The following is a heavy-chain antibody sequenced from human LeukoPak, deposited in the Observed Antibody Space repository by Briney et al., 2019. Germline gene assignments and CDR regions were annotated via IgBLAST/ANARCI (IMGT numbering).Heavy chain of an antibody. D-gene: IGHD6-19*01. CDR1: GGSISSSSYF. J-gene: IGHJ4*02. CDR3: ARSSGFFPFDQ. Sequence: SETLSLTCTVSGGSISSSSYFWGWIRQPPGKGLEWIGTIHYSGSTYYNPSLKRRVTISVDTSKNQLSLRLTSVTAADTAVFYCARSSGFFPFDQWGQGTLVAVSS. V-gene: IGHV4-39*01. CDR2: IHYSGST.